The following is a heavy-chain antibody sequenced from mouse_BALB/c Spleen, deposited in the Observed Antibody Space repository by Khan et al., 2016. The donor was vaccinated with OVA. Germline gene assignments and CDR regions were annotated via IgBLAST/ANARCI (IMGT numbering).Heavy chain of an antibody. J-gene: IGHJ4*01. CDR2: INTETGEP. Sequence: QIQLVQSGPELKKPGETVKISCKASGYTFTDYSMHQVKQAPGKGLKWMGWINTETGEPTYADDFKGRFAFSLETSASTAYLQINNLKNEDTATYFSARGGGADAMDYWGQGTSVTVAS. V-gene: IGHV9-2-1*01. CDR3: ARGGGADAMDY. CDR1: GYTFTDYS. D-gene: IGHD6-1*01.